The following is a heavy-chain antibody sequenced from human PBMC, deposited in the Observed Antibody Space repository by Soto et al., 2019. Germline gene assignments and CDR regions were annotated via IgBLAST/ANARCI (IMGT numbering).Heavy chain of an antibody. V-gene: IGHV1-69*13. CDR3: AREFDVLRFLEWFGGLGGMDV. J-gene: IGHJ6*02. Sequence: SVKVSCKASGGTFSSYAISWVRQAPGQGLEWMGGIIPIFGTANYAQKFQGRVTITADESTSTAYMELSSLRSEDTAVYCCAREFDVLRFLEWFGGLGGMDVWGQGTTVTVSS. CDR2: IIPIFGTA. D-gene: IGHD3-3*01. CDR1: GGTFSSYA.